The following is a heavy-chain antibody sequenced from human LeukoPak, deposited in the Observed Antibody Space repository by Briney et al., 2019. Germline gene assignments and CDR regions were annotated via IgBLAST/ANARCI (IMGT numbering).Heavy chain of an antibody. CDR3: ARLPITITMIVVVNWYFDL. D-gene: IGHD3-22*01. CDR1: GFSISSGYY. J-gene: IGHJ2*01. CDR2: IYHSGST. Sequence: SETLSLTCAVSGFSISSGYYWVWIRHPPGKGLEWSGSIYHSGSTYYNPSLKSRVTISVDTSKNQFSLKLSSVTAADTAVYYCARLPITITMIVVVNWYFDLWGRGSLVTVSS. V-gene: IGHV4-38-2*01.